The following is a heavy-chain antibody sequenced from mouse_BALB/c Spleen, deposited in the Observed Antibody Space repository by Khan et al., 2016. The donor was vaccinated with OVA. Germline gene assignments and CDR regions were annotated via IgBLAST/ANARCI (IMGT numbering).Heavy chain of an antibody. CDR1: GYTFTTYT. V-gene: IGHV1-4*01. CDR2: IIPSNDYT. CDR3: VREGAYYRSGGWFAY. Sequence: VQLQESGAELARPGASVKMSCKASGYTFTTYTIHWVKQRPGQGLEWIGYIIPSNDYTNYNQKFKDRATLTADKSSSTAYMQLSSLTSADSAVYYCVREGAYYRSGGWFAYWGQGTLVTVSA. D-gene: IGHD2-14*01. J-gene: IGHJ3*01.